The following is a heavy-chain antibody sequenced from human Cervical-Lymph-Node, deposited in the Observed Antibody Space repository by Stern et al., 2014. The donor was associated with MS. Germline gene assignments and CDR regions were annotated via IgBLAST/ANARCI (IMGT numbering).Heavy chain of an antibody. J-gene: IGHJ4*02. CDR1: SGFIGNNY. CDR3: ARAGPYDYIWGNFRHRAFYFDS. D-gene: IGHD3-16*02. V-gene: IGHV4-59*01. CDR2: LYSSWRT. Sequence: QLQLQESGPGLVKPSETLSLMCSVSSGFIGNNYWSWIRQPPGKGLEWIGHLYSSWRTYYNPSLKSRVTISLDTSKNQLSLRLSSVTAADTAVYYCARAGPYDYIWGNFRHRAFYFDSWGQGALVTVSS.